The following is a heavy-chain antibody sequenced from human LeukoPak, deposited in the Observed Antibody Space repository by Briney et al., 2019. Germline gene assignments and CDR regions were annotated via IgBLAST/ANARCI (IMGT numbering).Heavy chain of an antibody. CDR1: GYKFTNYW. J-gene: IGHJ4*02. CDR2: IYPGDSDT. Sequence: GESLKISCKVSGYKFTNYWLGWVRQMPGKGLECMGIIYPGDSDTRFSPSFQGQVTLSADKSLNTAYLQWGSLQASDTAIYYCARWRAQYYFDYWGQGTLVTVAS. CDR3: ARWRAQYYFDY. V-gene: IGHV5-51*01. D-gene: IGHD2/OR15-2a*01.